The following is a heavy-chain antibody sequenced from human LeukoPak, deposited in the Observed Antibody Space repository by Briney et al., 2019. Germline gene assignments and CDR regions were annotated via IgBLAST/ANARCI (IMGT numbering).Heavy chain of an antibody. CDR2: IGGRTGGT. CDR3: TKARGATVNDPGGY. Sequence: GGSLRLSCAASVFSFSIHGMSWVRQSPGKGLEADSAIGGRTGGTYYADSVKGRFTISRDNSKNTLYLQMNSLSADDTAVYYCTKARGATVNDPGGYWGQGTLVTVSS. J-gene: IGHJ4*02. V-gene: IGHV3-23*01. D-gene: IGHD1-26*01. CDR1: VFSFSIHG.